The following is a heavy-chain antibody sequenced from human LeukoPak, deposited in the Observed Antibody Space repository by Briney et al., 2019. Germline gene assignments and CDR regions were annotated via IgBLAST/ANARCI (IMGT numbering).Heavy chain of an antibody. J-gene: IGHJ6*03. D-gene: IGHD3-10*01. Sequence: SETLSLTCAVYGGSFSGYYWSWIRQPPGKGLEWIGEINHSGSTNYNPSLKSRVTISVDTSKNQFSLKLSSVTAADTAVYYCAKMPRGVFNIGGKGKRVTV. CDR2: INHSGST. CDR3: AKMPRGVFNI. V-gene: IGHV4-34*01. CDR1: GGSFSGYY.